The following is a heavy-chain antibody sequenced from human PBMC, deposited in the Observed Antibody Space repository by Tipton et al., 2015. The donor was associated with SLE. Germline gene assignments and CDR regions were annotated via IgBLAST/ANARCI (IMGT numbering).Heavy chain of an antibody. CDR2: IYYSGNT. Sequence: TLSLTCTVSGGSISNYYWSWIRQLPGKGLEWIGYIYYSGNTYYNPSLGSRLTISVDTSKDQFSLRLTSVTAADTAVYYCARATDWNLSPDVWGKGTTVTVSS. V-gene: IGHV4-31*03. CDR3: ARATDWNLSPDV. CDR1: GGSISNYY. D-gene: IGHD1-7*01. J-gene: IGHJ6*04.